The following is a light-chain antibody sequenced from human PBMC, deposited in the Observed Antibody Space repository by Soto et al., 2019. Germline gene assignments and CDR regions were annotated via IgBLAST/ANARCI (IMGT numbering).Light chain of an antibody. Sequence: QSALTQPASVSGSPGQSITISCSGTSSDVGAHDFVSWYQHHPDKAPKVIIFEVTKRPSGVSDRFSGSKTGNTASLTISGLQAEDEADYYCNSYTLSKTVLFGGGPKLTDL. CDR3: NSYTLSKTVL. CDR1: SSDVGAHDF. CDR2: EVT. J-gene: IGLJ2*01. V-gene: IGLV2-14*01.